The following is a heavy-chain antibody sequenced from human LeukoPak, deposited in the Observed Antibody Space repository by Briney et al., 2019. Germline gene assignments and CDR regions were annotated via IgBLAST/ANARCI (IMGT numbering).Heavy chain of an antibody. CDR2: IFSSGST. Sequence: PSETLSLTCTVSGGSISSYYWNWIRQPPGKRLEWIGYIFSSGSTNYNPSLRSRVTISVDTSKNQFSLKLSSVTAADTAVYYCARGPYYFDYWGQGTLVTVSS. CDR1: GGSISSYY. V-gene: IGHV4-59*01. J-gene: IGHJ4*02. CDR3: ARGPYYFDY.